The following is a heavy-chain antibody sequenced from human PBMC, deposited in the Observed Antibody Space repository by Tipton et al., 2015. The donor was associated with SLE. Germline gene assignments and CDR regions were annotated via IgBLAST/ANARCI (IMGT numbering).Heavy chain of an antibody. CDR2: IYTSGST. V-gene: IGHV4-4*07. J-gene: IGHJ6*03. CDR1: GGSISSYY. CDR3: ARVGLYYYYMDV. D-gene: IGHD5/OR15-5a*01. Sequence: LRLSCTVSGGSISSYYWSWIRQPAGKGLEWIGRIYTSGSTNYNPSLKSRVTMSVDTSKNQFSLKLSSVTAADTAVYYCARVGLYYYYMDVWGKGTTVTVSS.